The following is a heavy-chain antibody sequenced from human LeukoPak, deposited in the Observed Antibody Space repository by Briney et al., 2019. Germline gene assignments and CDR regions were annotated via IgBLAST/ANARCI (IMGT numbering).Heavy chain of an antibody. CDR2: ISAYNGNT. CDR3: ARGSRMITFGGVIWDHFDH. CDR1: GYTFTSYG. J-gene: IGHJ4*02. Sequence: GASVKVSCKASGYTFTSYGISWVRQAPGQGLEWMGWISAYNGNTNYAQKLQGRVTMTTDTSTSTAYMELSSLRSEDTAVYYCARGSRMITFGGVIWDHFDHWGQGTLVTVSS. D-gene: IGHD3-16*02. V-gene: IGHV1-18*01.